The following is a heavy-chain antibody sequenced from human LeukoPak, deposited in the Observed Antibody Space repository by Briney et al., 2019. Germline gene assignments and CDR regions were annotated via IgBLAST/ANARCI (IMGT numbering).Heavy chain of an antibody. D-gene: IGHD1-1*01. CDR2: ISGSGGST. J-gene: IGHJ4*02. V-gene: IGHV3-23*01. Sequence: GGSLRLSCAASGFTFSSYAMSWVRQAPGKGLEWVSAISGSGGSTYYADSVKGRFTISRDNSKNTLYLQMNSLRAEDTAVYYCAKVEGRADQYNWNDVVYWGQGTLVTVSS. CDR1: GFTFSSYA. CDR3: AKVEGRADQYNWNDVVY.